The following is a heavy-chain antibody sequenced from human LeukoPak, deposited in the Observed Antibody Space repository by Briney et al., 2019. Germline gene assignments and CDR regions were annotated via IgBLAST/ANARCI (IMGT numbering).Heavy chain of an antibody. Sequence: PSETLSLTCTVSGGSISSYYWSWIRQPPGKGLEWIGYIYTSGSTSYNPSLKSRVTISLDTSKNQFSLKLSSVTAADTAVYYCARPYSSGWYGAFDIWGQGTMVTVSS. J-gene: IGHJ3*02. D-gene: IGHD6-19*01. CDR2: IYTSGST. CDR1: GGSISSYY. V-gene: IGHV4-4*08. CDR3: ARPYSSGWYGAFDI.